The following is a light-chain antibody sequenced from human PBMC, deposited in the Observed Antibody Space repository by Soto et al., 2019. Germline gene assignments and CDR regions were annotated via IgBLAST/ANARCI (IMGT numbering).Light chain of an antibody. J-gene: IGKJ5*01. Sequence: NELQNSARGQSLSLGESGILRGKTGQSVSSSYLAWYQQKPGQAPRLLIYGASSRATGIPDRFSGSASGTVFTLTMSRLEPEDFALDYCQQYGSSPPITFGQGTLLEIK. CDR2: GAS. CDR1: QSVSSSY. CDR3: QQYGSSPPIT. V-gene: IGKV3-20*01.